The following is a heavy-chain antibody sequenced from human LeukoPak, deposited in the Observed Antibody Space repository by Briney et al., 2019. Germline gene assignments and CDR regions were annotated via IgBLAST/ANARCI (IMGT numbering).Heavy chain of an antibody. CDR2: IYYSGST. V-gene: IGHV4-59*01. Sequence: WETLSLTCTVSGGSISSYYWSWLRQPPGKGLEWIGYIYYSGSTNYNPSLKSRVTISVDTSKNQFSLKLSSVTAADTAVYYCARARGYEVWGVYHWFDPCGHGTLVTVS. CDR1: GGSISSYY. D-gene: IGHD3-3*01. J-gene: IGHJ5*02. CDR3: ARARGYEVWGVYHWFDP.